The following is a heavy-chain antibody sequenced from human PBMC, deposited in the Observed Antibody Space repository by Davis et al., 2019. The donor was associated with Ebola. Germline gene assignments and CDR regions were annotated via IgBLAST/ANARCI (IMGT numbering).Heavy chain of an antibody. CDR3: ATGGGNCFDP. Sequence: PGGSLRLSCAASGLTFSSYAISWVRQAPGKGLEWVSSISGSDDNIHYADSVKGRFTISRDNSKNTLYLQMDSLRAEDTALYYCATGGGNCFDPWGQGTLVTVSS. D-gene: IGHD1-14*01. CDR1: GLTFSSYA. CDR2: ISGSDDNI. V-gene: IGHV3-23*01. J-gene: IGHJ5*02.